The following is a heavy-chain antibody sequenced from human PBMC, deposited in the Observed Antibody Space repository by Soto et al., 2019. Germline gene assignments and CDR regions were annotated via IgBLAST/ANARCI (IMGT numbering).Heavy chain of an antibody. V-gene: IGHV1-3*01. CDR1: GNTVPNYA. J-gene: IGHJ4*02. D-gene: IGHD3-22*01. CDR2: INAGNGNT. Sequence: EASVKVSCKASGNTVPNYAIHWVRQAPGQRLEWMGWINAGNGNTKYSQKFQGRVTFTRDTSANTAYMELSSLISEDTAVYYCARPKDYDDCLDLWGQGTLVTVSS. CDR3: ARPKDYDDCLDL.